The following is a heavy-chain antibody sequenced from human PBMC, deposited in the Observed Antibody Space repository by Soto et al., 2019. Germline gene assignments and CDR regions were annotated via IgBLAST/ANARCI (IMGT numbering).Heavy chain of an antibody. CDR3: PRGRPDSAGSSFGRGMEV. CDR2: ISVTVAM. V-gene: IGHV4-61*01. Sequence: QVQLQESGPGLVKPSETLSLLCVVSGEAVGSGQSYWNWVRQAPGKGLEWIGQISVTVAMKNSASLSRGVTMSVDPSQNQIPPTRTSVTAAGSAAYFWPRGRPDSAGSSFGRGMEVWCQGTAVTVAS. J-gene: IGHJ6*02. CDR1: GEAVGSGQSY. D-gene: IGHD3-10*01.